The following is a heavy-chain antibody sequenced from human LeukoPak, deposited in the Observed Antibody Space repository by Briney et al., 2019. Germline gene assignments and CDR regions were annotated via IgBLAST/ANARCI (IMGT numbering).Heavy chain of an antibody. V-gene: IGHV4-39*01. J-gene: IGHJ4*02. CDR1: GGSIISSNYY. D-gene: IGHD3-3*01. CDR3: ASTLRFLPYRRFDY. Sequence: PSETLSPTCSVSGGSIISSNYYWGWIRQPPGKGLEWIGSIYQSGSGSSYYNPSLKSRVTISGDTSKNQFFLRLSSVTAADTAVYYCASTLRFLPYRRFDYWGQGTLVTVSS. CDR2: IYQSGSGSS.